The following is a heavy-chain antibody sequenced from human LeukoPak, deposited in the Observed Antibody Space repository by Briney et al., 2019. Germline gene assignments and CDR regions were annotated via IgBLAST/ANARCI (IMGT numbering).Heavy chain of an antibody. Sequence: GGSLRLSCAASGFTFSSYAMSWVRQAPGNGLEWVSAISGSGGSTYYADSVKGRFTISRDNSKNTLYLQMNSLRAEDTAVYYCAKDGTGPSRRYDWGQGTLVTVSS. D-gene: IGHD2-2*01. CDR2: ISGSGGST. J-gene: IGHJ4*02. CDR1: GFTFSSYA. CDR3: AKDGTGPSRRYD. V-gene: IGHV3-23*01.